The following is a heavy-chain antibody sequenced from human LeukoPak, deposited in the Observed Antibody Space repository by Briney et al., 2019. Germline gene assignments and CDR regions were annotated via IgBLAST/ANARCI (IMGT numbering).Heavy chain of an antibody. D-gene: IGHD3-10*01. J-gene: IGHJ1*01. CDR2: IYNSGST. CDR3: VSHSRWLPPAEYFQH. Sequence: SETLSLTCNVSRGSISSSTYYWGWIRQPPGKGLEWIGSIYNSGSTNYNPSLKSRVTIAVDTSKNQFSLKLSSVSATDEDAYLCVSHSRWLPPAEYFQHWGQGTLVTVSS. V-gene: IGHV4-39*01. CDR1: RGSISSSTYY.